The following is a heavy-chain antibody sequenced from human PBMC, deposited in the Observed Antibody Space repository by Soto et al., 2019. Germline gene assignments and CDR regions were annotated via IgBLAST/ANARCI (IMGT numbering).Heavy chain of an antibody. CDR1: GYTFTNYY. CDR2: INPSAGST. CDR3: ARAPPGDRGWFDP. V-gene: IGHV1-46*01. D-gene: IGHD7-27*01. J-gene: IGHJ5*02. Sequence: QVQLVQSGAEVKKPGASVKVSCKASGYTFTNYYILWVRQAPGQGPEWMGIINPSAGSTSYAQKFQGRVTMTRETSTSTVYMELSSLRSEDTAVYYCARAPPGDRGWFDPWGQGTLVTVSS.